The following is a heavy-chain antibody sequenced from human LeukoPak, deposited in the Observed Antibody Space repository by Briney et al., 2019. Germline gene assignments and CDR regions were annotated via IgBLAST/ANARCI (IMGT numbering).Heavy chain of an antibody. CDR1: GFTFSSYG. D-gene: IGHD4-17*01. V-gene: IGHV3-30*18. J-gene: IGHJ4*02. CDR2: ISYDGSNK. Sequence: GGSLRLPCAASGFTFSSYGMHWVRQAPGKGLEWVAVISYDGSNKYYADSVKGRFTISRDNSKNTLYLQMNSLRAEDTAVYYCAKDYGDAVDYWGQGTLVTVSS. CDR3: AKDYGDAVDY.